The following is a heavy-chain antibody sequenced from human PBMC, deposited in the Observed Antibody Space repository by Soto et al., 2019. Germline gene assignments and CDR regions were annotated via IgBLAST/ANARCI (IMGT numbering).Heavy chain of an antibody. Sequence: ASVKVSCKASGYTFTSYDIHWVRQATGQGLEWMGWMNPNSGNTGYAQKFQGRVTMTRNTSISTAYMELISLRSEDTAVYYSASFLWLLYPYGMDVWGQGTTVTVSS. CDR3: ASFLWLLYPYGMDV. V-gene: IGHV1-8*01. CDR1: GYTFTSYD. CDR2: MNPNSGNT. D-gene: IGHD3-3*01. J-gene: IGHJ6*02.